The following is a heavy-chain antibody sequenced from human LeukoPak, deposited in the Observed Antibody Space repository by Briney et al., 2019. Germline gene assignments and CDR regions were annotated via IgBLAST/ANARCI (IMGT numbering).Heavy chain of an antibody. CDR1: GGSISSGGYY. Sequence: SETLSLTCTVSGGSISSGGYYWSWIRQHPGKGLEWIGYIYYSGSTYYNPSLKSRVTISVDTSKNQFSLKLSSETAADTAVYYCARENGEDNNWFDPWGQGTLVTVSS. CDR2: IYYSGST. V-gene: IGHV4-31*03. CDR3: ARENGEDNNWFDP. J-gene: IGHJ5*02. D-gene: IGHD3-10*01.